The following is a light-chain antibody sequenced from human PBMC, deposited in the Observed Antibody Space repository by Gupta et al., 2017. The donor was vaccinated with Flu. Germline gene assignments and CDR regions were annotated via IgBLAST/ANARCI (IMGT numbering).Light chain of an antibody. CDR1: KLGDKY. V-gene: IGLV3-1*01. Sequence: SYELTQPPSVSVSPGQTASITCSGDKLGDKYTCWYQQKPGQSPVLVIYQDDRRPSGIPERFSGSNSGNTATLTISGTQSIDESDYYCQAWDRSTGVFGTETKFTVL. J-gene: IGLJ1*01. CDR3: QAWDRSTGV. CDR2: QDD.